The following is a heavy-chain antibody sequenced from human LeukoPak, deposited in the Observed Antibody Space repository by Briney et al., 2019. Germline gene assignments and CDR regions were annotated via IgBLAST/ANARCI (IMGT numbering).Heavy chain of an antibody. CDR1: GGSFSGYY. J-gene: IGHJ6*02. CDR3: ARPLGQGNEYGMDV. CDR2: INHSGST. Sequence: SETLSLTCAVYGGSFSGYYWSWIRQPPGKGLEWIGEINHSGSTNYNPSLKSRVTISVDTSKNQFSLKLTSVTAAGTAVYYCARPLGQGNEYGMDVWGQGTTVTVSS. D-gene: IGHD1-1*01. V-gene: IGHV4-34*01.